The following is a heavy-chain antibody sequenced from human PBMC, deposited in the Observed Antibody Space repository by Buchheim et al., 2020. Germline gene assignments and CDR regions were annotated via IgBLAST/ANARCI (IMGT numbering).Heavy chain of an antibody. Sequence: QVQLVQSGAEVKKPGSSVMVSCKASGGTFSSYAISWVRQAPGQGLEWMGRIIPILGIANYAQKFQGRVTITADKSTITAYMVLSSLRSEDTAVYYCARNGVTGTRNYYCGMDVWGQGTT. V-gene: IGHV1-69*04. CDR3: ARNGVTGTRNYYCGMDV. CDR1: GGTFSSYA. CDR2: IIPILGIA. J-gene: IGHJ6*02. D-gene: IGHD1-7*01.